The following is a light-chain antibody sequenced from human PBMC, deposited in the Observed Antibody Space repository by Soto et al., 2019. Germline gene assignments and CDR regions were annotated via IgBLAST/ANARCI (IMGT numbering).Light chain of an antibody. CDR1: SSDVGGYQY. CDR2: DIS. Sequence: QSALTQPASVSGSPGQSITISCTGTSSDVGGYQYVSWYQHHPGKAPQLMIYDISNRPSGVSNRFSGSKSGNTASLTISGLQAEDEADYYCSSYTSSATLLFGGGTKLTVL. J-gene: IGLJ2*01. CDR3: SSYTSSATLL. V-gene: IGLV2-14*03.